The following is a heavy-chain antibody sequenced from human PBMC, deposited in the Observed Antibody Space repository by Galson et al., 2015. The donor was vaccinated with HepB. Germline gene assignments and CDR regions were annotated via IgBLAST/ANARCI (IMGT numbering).Heavy chain of an antibody. CDR3: ARDPTPYCGGDCVRDFDY. V-gene: IGHV3-21*01. CDR2: VSSSSSYI. D-gene: IGHD2-21*02. J-gene: IGHJ4*02. CDR1: GFTFSSYI. Sequence: SLRLSCAASGFTFSSYIMNWVRQAPGKGLEWVSYVSSSSSYIYYADSVKGRFTISRDNSKNTLYLQMNSLRAEDTAVYYCARDPTPYCGGDCVRDFDYWGQGTLVTVS.